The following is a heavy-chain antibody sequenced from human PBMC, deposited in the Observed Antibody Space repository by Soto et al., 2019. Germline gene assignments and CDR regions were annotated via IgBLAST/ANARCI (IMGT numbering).Heavy chain of an antibody. Sequence: QVQLVQSGAEVKKPGASVKVSCKASGYTFTSYGISWVRQAPGQGLEWMGWISAYNGNTNYAQKLQGRVTMTTDTSTSTAYMELRSLRSDDTAVYYCARDTSHIRITMVRGVIISWFDPWGQGTLVTVSS. V-gene: IGHV1-18*01. D-gene: IGHD3-10*01. CDR1: GYTFTSYG. CDR2: ISAYNGNT. J-gene: IGHJ5*02. CDR3: ARDTSHIRITMVRGVIISWFDP.